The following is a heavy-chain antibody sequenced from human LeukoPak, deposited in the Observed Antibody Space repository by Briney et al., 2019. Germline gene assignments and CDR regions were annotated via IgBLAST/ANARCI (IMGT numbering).Heavy chain of an antibody. CDR3: AKDASYRGYGAGAWFDP. D-gene: IGHD4/OR15-4a*01. CDR2: IRYDGSKK. Sequence: GGSLRPSCAAAGGSFNNYGMHWVRQAPGKGLEWVAFIRYDGSKKDYADSVKGRLTISRDNSKTTLYLQMNSLRAEDTGVYYCAKDASYRGYGAGAWFDPWGQGTLVIVSP. V-gene: IGHV3-30*02. J-gene: IGHJ5*01. CDR1: GGSFNNYG.